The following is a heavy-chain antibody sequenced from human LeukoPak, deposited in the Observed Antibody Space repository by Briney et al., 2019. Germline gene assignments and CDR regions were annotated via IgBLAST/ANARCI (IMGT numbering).Heavy chain of an antibody. J-gene: IGHJ4*02. Sequence: GGSLRLSCAASGFTFCKYWMLWVRQAPGKGLESVSRINTDGTVTTYADSVKGRFTASRDNADNTMFLQMNSVRDEDTAVYYCATKQWLAPPPDSWGQGTPVTVSS. V-gene: IGHV3-74*01. CDR1: GFTFCKYW. D-gene: IGHD6-19*01. CDR2: INTDGTVT. CDR3: ATKQWLAPPPDS.